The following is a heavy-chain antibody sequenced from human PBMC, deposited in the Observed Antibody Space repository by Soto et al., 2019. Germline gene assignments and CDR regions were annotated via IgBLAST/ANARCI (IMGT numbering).Heavy chain of an antibody. V-gene: IGHV4-59*01. Sequence: QVQLQESGPGLVKPSETLSLTCTVSGGSISSYYWGWIRQPPGKGLEWIGNIYYRGSNNYNPSLKSPVTTSVDPSNNQYSLKLSSVTAAETAVYYCRRQYCGHLDYRGQRTLVTVST. CDR1: GGSISSYY. CDR3: RRQYCGHLDY. D-gene: IGHD2-21*01. J-gene: IGHJ4*02. CDR2: IYYRGSN.